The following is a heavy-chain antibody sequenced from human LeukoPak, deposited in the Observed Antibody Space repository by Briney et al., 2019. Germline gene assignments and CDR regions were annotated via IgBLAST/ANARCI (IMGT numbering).Heavy chain of an antibody. J-gene: IGHJ5*02. Sequence: EASVKVSCKASGYTFTSYGISWVRQAPGQGLEWTGWISAYNGNTNYAQKLQGRVTMTTDTSTSTAYMELRSLRSDDTAVYYCARDPSRGYSYGYDIWFDPWGQGTLVTVSS. CDR1: GYTFTSYG. CDR3: ARDPSRGYSYGYDIWFDP. CDR2: ISAYNGNT. D-gene: IGHD5-18*01. V-gene: IGHV1-18*01.